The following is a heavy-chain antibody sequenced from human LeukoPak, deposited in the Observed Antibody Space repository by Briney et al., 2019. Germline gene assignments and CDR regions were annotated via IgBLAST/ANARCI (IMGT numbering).Heavy chain of an antibody. V-gene: IGHV4-34*01. CDR1: GGSFSGYY. D-gene: IGHD5-24*01. J-gene: IGHJ6*02. Sequence: PSETLPLTCAVYGGSFSGYYWSWIRQPPGKGLEWIGEINHSGSTNYNPSLKSRVTISVDTSKNQFSLKLSSVTAADTAVYYCARHIEGLEMATLDVWGQGTTVTVSS. CDR3: ARHIEGLEMATLDV. CDR2: INHSGST.